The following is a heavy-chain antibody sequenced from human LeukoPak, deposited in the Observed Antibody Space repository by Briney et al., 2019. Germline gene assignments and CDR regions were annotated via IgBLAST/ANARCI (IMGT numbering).Heavy chain of an antibody. CDR2: INSNGGST. Sequence: GGSLRLSCVASGFTFGSYAMHWVRQTPGKGLEYVSGINSNGGSTHYADSVKGRFTVSRDNSKNTVYLQMGSLREEDMAVYYCARTQQWLATGGWYWFDTWGQGTLVTVSS. J-gene: IGHJ5*02. CDR3: ARTQQWLATGGWYWFDT. V-gene: IGHV3-64*02. D-gene: IGHD6-19*01. CDR1: GFTFGSYA.